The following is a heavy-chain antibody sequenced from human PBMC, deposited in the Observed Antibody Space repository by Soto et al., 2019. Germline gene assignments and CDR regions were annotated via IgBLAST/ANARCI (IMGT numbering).Heavy chain of an antibody. D-gene: IGHD3-9*01. CDR3: ARSPYFYFVTGLKNLFSP. V-gene: IGHV1-8*01. J-gene: IGHJ5*02. CDR2: MNPNSGNT. Sequence: SVKVSCKASGYTFTSYDINWVRQATGQGLEWMGWMNPNSGNTGYAQKFQGRVTMTRNTSISTAYMELSSLRSEDTAVYYCARSPYFYFVTGLKNLFSPRGQRTLVTVS. CDR1: GYTFTSYD.